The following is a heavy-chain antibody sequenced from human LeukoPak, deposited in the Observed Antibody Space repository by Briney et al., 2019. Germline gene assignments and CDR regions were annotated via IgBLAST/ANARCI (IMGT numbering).Heavy chain of an antibody. V-gene: IGHV3-23*01. Sequence: GGSLRLSCTASGFTFSDYAMSWVRQAPGKGLEWVADQSDTGYYRNYVDSAKGRFTISRDNSKNTLYLQMNSLRAEDTAVYYCAKSKLGVFFDYWGQGTLVTVSS. CDR3: AKSKLGVFFDY. J-gene: IGHJ4*02. CDR1: GFTFSDYA. D-gene: IGHD3-10*01. CDR2: QSDTGYYR.